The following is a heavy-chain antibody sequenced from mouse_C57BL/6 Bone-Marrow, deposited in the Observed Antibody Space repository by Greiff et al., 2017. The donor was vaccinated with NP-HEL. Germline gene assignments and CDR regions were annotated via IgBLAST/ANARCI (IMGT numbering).Heavy chain of an antibody. J-gene: IGHJ2*01. D-gene: IGHD2-3*01. CDR3: TREGSSYDGYYSYFDY. CDR1: GYTFTDYE. V-gene: IGHV1-15*01. Sequence: LVESGAELVRPGASVTLSCKASGYTFTDYEMHWVKQTPVHGLEWIGAIDPETGGTAYNQKFKGKAILTADKSSSTAYMELRSLTSEDSAVYYCTREGSSYDGYYSYFDYWGQGTTLTVSS. CDR2: IDPETGGT.